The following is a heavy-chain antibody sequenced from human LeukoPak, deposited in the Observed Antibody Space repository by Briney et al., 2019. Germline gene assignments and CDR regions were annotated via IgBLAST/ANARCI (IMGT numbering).Heavy chain of an antibody. CDR3: AKHLTATNTYIFFGLDV. V-gene: IGHV3-9*01. J-gene: IGHJ6*02. Sequence: GGSLRLSCAATGFSFKDYGMHWVRQPPGKGLEWVSAINWNGGGTDYADSVKGRFTISRDNAKNSLYLQLSSLKPEDTALYYCAKHLTATNTYIFFGLDVWGQGTSVTVSS. CDR1: GFSFKDYG. D-gene: IGHD1-26*01. CDR2: INWNGGGT.